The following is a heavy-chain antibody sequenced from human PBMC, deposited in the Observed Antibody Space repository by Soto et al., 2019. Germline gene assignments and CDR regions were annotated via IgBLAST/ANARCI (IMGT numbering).Heavy chain of an antibody. CDR1: GGSINSYY. Sequence: SETLSLTCSVSGGSINSYYWSWIRQPPGKVLEWIGYMYYSGSTNYNPSLKSRVTISVDTSKNQFSLKLSSVTAADTALYFCATQWFGKLNGLVDVWGQGTTVTVSS. V-gene: IGHV4-59*08. CDR3: ATQWFGKLNGLVDV. D-gene: IGHD3-10*01. J-gene: IGHJ6*02. CDR2: MYYSGST.